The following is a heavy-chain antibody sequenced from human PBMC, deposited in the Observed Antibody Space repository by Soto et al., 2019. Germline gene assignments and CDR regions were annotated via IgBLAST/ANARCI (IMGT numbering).Heavy chain of an antibody. CDR2: ISGGGGTT. D-gene: IGHD3-10*01. J-gene: IGHJ4*02. CDR1: GFTFNNYA. V-gene: IGHV3-23*01. CDR3: AKGRGGSGSLTPRVDF. Sequence: EVQLLESGGGLVQPGGSLRLSCAASGFTFNNYAMTWVRQAPGKGLEWVSAISGGGGTTSYADSVTGRFTVSRDGSKNTLYLQMSSLRAEDTALYYCAKGRGGSGSLTPRVDFWGQGTLVTVSS.